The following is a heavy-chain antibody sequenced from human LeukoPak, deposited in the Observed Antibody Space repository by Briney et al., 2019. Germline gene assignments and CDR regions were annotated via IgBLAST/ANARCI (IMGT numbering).Heavy chain of an antibody. CDR3: AKRSGGPSPFDY. D-gene: IGHD3-3*01. CDR2: IKQDGSEK. V-gene: IGHV3-7*03. J-gene: IGHJ4*02. Sequence: PGGSLRLSCAASGFTFSSYGMHWVRQAPGKGLEWVANIKQDGSEKYYVDSVKGRFTISRDNAKNSLYLQMNSLRAEDTAVYFCAKRSGGPSPFDYWGQGTLVTVSS. CDR1: GFTFSSYG.